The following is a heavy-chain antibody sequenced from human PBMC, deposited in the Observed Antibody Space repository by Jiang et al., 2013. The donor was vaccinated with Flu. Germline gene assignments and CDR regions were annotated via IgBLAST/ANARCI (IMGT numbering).Heavy chain of an antibody. Sequence: SGAEVKKPGASVVDSCKTSGYTFSSKGISWVRQAPGQGLEWMGWISTYNGNTNYAQKIQGRVTMTKDTSTSTAYMELSSLTADDTAVYYCARADLQGLLDSWGQGTLVTVSS. V-gene: IGHV1-18*01. CDR1: GYTFSSKG. CDR3: ARADLQGLLDS. D-gene: IGHD4-11*01. CDR2: ISTYNGNT. J-gene: IGHJ4*02.